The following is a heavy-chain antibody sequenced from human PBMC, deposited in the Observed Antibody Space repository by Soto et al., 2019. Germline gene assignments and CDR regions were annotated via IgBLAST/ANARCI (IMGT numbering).Heavy chain of an antibody. D-gene: IGHD5-12*01. CDR1: GYTLTSYA. V-gene: IGHV1-18*01. CDR3: ARELVSGYRADGPADL. J-gene: IGHJ4*02. CDR2: ISAYNGNT. Sequence: QVQLVQSGAEVKKPGASVRVSCKTSGYTLTSYAISWVRQAPGQGLVWMGWISAYNGNTNYAQKLQGRVSMTTDTSTSTADLEVRSLRTYDTAVSYCARELVSGYRADGPADLWGQGSLVAVST.